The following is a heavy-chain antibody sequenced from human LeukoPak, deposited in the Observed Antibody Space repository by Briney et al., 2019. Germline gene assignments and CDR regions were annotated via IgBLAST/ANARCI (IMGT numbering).Heavy chain of an antibody. V-gene: IGHV2-5*02. Sequence: SGPTLVNPPQTLTLTCTFSGFSLTTSGVVVGWVRQPPGKALEWVAFIYGDDNKRYSPSLKSRLTITKDTSKNQVVLTMTNVDPVDTATYYCVHRTTVTSFDYWGQGTLVTVSS. CDR1: GFSLTTSGVV. D-gene: IGHD4-17*01. J-gene: IGHJ4*02. CDR3: VHRTTVTSFDY. CDR2: IYGDDNK.